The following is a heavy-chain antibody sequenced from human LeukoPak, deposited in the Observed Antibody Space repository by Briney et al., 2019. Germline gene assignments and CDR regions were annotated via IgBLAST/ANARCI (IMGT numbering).Heavy chain of an antibody. Sequence: GGSLRLSCAASGFTFSRYAMHWVRQAPGKGLEYVSAISSSGGSTYYANSVKGRFTISRDNAKNSLFLQMNSLRAEDTAVYFCTTDSGGGRPFDYWGQGTLVTVSS. CDR1: GFTFSRYA. J-gene: IGHJ4*02. CDR2: ISSSGGST. CDR3: TTDSGGGRPFDY. D-gene: IGHD6-6*01. V-gene: IGHV3-64*01.